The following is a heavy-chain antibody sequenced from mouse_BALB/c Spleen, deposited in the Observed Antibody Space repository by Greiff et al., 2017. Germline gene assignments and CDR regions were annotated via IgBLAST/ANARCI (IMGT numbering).Heavy chain of an antibody. J-gene: IGHJ4*01. D-gene: IGHD2-2*01. CDR2: IDPANGNT. CDR3: ARGGLPRMDY. V-gene: IGHV14-3*02. Sequence: VHVKQSGAELVKPGASVKLSCTASGFNIKDTYMHWVKQRPEQGLEWIGRIDPANGNTKYDPKFQGKATITADTSSNTAYLQLSSLTSEDTAVYYCARGGLPRMDYWGQGTSVTVSS. CDR1: GFNIKDTY.